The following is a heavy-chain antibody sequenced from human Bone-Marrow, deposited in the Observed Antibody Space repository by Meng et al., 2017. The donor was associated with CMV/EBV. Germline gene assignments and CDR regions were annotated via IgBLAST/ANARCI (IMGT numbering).Heavy chain of an antibody. V-gene: IGHV6-1*01. CDR3: ARAGFGELLYKSNYYYYGMDV. CDR2: TYYRSKWYD. J-gene: IGHJ6*02. Sequence: SQTLSLTCAIPGDSVSSNSAAWNWIRQSPSRGLEWLGRTYYRSKWYDDYAMAVKSRITINPDTSKNQFSLQLNSVTPEDTAVYYCARAGFGELLYKSNYYYYGMDVWGQGTTVTVSS. D-gene: IGHD3-10*01. CDR1: GDSVSSNSAA.